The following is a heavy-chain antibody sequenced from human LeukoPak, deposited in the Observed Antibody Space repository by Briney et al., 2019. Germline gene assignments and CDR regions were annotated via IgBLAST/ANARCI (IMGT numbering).Heavy chain of an antibody. J-gene: IGHJ5*02. D-gene: IGHD6-13*01. V-gene: IGHV1-18*01. Sequence: ASVKVSCKASGYTFTSYGISWVRQAPGHGLEWMGWISAYNGNTNYAQKLQGRVTMTTDTSTSTAYMELRSLRSDDTAVYYCARSFVPYDSNFWYGFDPWGQGTLVTVSS. CDR3: ARSFVPYDSNFWYGFDP. CDR1: GYTFTSYG. CDR2: ISAYNGNT.